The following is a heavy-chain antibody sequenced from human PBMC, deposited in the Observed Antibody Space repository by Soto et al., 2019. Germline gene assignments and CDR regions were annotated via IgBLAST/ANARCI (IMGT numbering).Heavy chain of an antibody. Sequence: GGSLRLSCAASGFTFSSYWMSWVRQAPGKGLEWVANIKGDGNEIYYVDSVKGRFTISRDNAKNSLYLQMNSLRAEDTAVYYCARLVSAAANGYWGQGALVTVSS. CDR3: ARLVSAAANGY. CDR1: GFTFSSYW. V-gene: IGHV3-7*04. CDR2: IKGDGNEI. J-gene: IGHJ4*02. D-gene: IGHD1-26*01.